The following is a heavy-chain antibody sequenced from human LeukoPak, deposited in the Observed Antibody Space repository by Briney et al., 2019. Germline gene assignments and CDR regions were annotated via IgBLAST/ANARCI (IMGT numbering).Heavy chain of an antibody. D-gene: IGHD4-17*01. CDR2: ISGSGGRA. Sequence: QSGGSLRLSCAASGFTFSSYAMSWVRQAPGKGLEWVSGISGSGGRADYADSVKGRFTISRDNSKNTLSLQMNSLRGDDTAVYYCATDMTTVTQWVFDYWGQGTLVTVSS. J-gene: IGHJ4*02. CDR3: ATDMTTVTQWVFDY. CDR1: GFTFSSYA. V-gene: IGHV3-23*01.